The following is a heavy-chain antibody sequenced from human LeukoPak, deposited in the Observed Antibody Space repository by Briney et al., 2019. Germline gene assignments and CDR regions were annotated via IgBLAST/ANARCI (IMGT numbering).Heavy chain of an antibody. CDR2: IYYSGST. CDR1: GGSISSGGYY. CDR3: ARARIYDFWSGPNSYYFDY. D-gene: IGHD3-3*01. V-gene: IGHV4-31*03. J-gene: IGHJ4*02. Sequence: SETLSLTCTVSGGSISSGGYYWSWIRQHPGKGLEWIGYIYYSGSTYYNPSLKSRVTISVDTSKNQFSLKLSSVTAADTAVYYCARARIYDFWSGPNSYYFDYWGQGTLVTVSS.